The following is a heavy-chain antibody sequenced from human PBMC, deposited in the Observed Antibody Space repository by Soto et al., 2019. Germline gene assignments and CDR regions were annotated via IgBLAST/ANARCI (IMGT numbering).Heavy chain of an antibody. CDR1: GFTFSDSY. D-gene: IGHD1-26*01. CDR3: ARGRSRYFDY. J-gene: IGHJ4*02. V-gene: IGHV3-11*01. CDR2: INRGGSTT. Sequence: GGSLRLSCAASGFTFSDSYMSWIRQAPGKGLEWLSYINRGGSTTYYADSVKGRFIISRDNAKNSLYLQMNSLRAEDTAVYYSARGRSRYFDYWSQGTLVTVSS.